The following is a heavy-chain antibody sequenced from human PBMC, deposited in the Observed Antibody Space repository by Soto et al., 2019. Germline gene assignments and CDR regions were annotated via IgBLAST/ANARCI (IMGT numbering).Heavy chain of an antibody. J-gene: IGHJ3*02. D-gene: IGHD1-26*01. Sequence: ASVKVSCKASGFTFTSSAVQWVRQARGQRLEWIGWIVVGSGNTNYAQKLQERVTITRDTSTSTAYMELRSLRSDDTAVYYCARERVGAMYAFDIWGQGTMVTVSS. V-gene: IGHV1-58*01. CDR1: GFTFTSSA. CDR2: IVVGSGNT. CDR3: ARERVGAMYAFDI.